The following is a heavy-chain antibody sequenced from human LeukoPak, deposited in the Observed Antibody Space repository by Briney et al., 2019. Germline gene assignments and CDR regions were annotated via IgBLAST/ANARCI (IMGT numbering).Heavy chain of an antibody. J-gene: IGHJ4*02. Sequence: SETLSLTCTVSGDSISTSSYYWGWIRQPPGKGLEWLGSIYYSGSTFCNPSLKSRVTISVDTSKNQFSLHLYSVTAADTAVFYCATSYYYDYRQIDYWGQGTLVTVSS. D-gene: IGHD3-22*01. CDR1: GDSISTSSYY. CDR3: ATSYYYDYRQIDY. CDR2: IYYSGST. V-gene: IGHV4-39*01.